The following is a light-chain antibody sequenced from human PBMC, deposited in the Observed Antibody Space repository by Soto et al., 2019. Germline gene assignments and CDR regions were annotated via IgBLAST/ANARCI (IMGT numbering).Light chain of an antibody. CDR3: QQYNSYRLT. CDR1: QSISTW. V-gene: IGKV1-5*01. CDR2: DIS. J-gene: IGKJ4*01. Sequence: DIQMTQSPSILSANVGDRVTITCRASQSISTWLAWYQQKPGKAPKILIYDISSLESGVPSRFSGSGSGTEFTLTISSLQPDDFATYYCQQYNSYRLTFGGGTKVDIK.